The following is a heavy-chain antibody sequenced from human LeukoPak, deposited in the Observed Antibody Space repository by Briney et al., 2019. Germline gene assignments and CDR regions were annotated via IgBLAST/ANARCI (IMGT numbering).Heavy chain of an antibody. CDR2: IKRKSDGGTT. V-gene: IGHV3-15*01. J-gene: IGHJ4*02. D-gene: IGHD3-3*01. Sequence: PGESLRLSCAASGFTFSNAWMSWVRQAPGKGLEWVGRIKRKSDGGTTEYAAPVKGRFSISRDDSKNTLYLQMNSLKIEDTAVYYCTHNIDFWSGYYRDYWGQGTLVTVSS. CDR1: GFTFSNAW. CDR3: THNIDFWSGYYRDY.